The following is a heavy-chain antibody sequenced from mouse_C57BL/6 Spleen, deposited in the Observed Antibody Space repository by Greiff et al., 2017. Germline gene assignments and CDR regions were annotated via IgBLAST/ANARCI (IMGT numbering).Heavy chain of an antibody. J-gene: IGHJ1*03. CDR3: ARPIYDGYSGYFDV. V-gene: IGHV5-9*01. CDR2: ISGGGGNT. Sequence: EVQVVESGGGLVKPGGSLKLSCAASGFTFSSYTMSWVRQTPEKRLEWVATISGGGGNTYYPDNAKNTLYLQMSSLRSEDTALYYCARPIYDGYSGYFDVWGTGTTVTVSS. D-gene: IGHD2-3*01. CDR1: GFTFSSYT.